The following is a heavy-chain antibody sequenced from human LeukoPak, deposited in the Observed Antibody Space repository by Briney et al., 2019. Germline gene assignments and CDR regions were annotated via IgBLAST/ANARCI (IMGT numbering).Heavy chain of an antibody. J-gene: IGHJ4*02. Sequence: TGGSLRLSCAASEFTFSTYNMNWVRQAPGKGLEWVSYISSSLGTIYYADSVKGRFTISRDNAKNSLYLQMNSLRAEDTAVYYCAREGSDFWSGYSKGYFDYWGRGTLVTVSS. D-gene: IGHD3-3*01. CDR2: ISSSLGTI. V-gene: IGHV3-48*01. CDR3: AREGSDFWSGYSKGYFDY. CDR1: EFTFSTYN.